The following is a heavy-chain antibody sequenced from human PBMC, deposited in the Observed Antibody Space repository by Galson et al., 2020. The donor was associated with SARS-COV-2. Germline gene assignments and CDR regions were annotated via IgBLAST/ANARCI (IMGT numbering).Heavy chain of an antibody. CDR1: GGTFSSYA. CDR2: IIPIFGTA. D-gene: IGHD5-12*01. V-gene: IGHV1-69*13. Sequence: SVKVSCKAFGGTFSSYAISWVRQAPGQGLEWMGGIIPIFGTANYAQKFQGRVTITADESTSTAYMELSSLRSEDTAVYYCARERGYSGYGATYYFDYWGQGTLVTVSS. CDR3: ARERGYSGYGATYYFDY. J-gene: IGHJ4*02.